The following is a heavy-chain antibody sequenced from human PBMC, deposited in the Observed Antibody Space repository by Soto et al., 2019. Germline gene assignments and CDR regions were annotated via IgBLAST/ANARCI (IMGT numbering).Heavy chain of an antibody. CDR2: IYYSGST. CDR1: GGSISSSSYY. Sequence: QLQLQESGPGLVKPSETLSLTCTVSGGSISSSSYYWGWIRQPPGKGLEWIGSIYYSGSTYYNPSLKSRVTISVDTSKNQFSLKLSSVTAADTAVYYCARAYYDFWSGSHWGYWGQGTLVTVSS. V-gene: IGHV4-39*01. J-gene: IGHJ4*02. D-gene: IGHD3-3*01. CDR3: ARAYYDFWSGSHWGY.